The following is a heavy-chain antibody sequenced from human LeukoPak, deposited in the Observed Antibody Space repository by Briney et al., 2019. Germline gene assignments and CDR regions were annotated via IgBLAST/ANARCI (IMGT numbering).Heavy chain of an antibody. CDR3: AKDLATNRFSAYDY. J-gene: IGHJ4*02. V-gene: IGHV3-23*01. CDR2: ISHNGETR. D-gene: IGHD1-14*01. CDR1: GFTFSSFA. Sequence: GGSLRLSCEVSGFTFSSFAMSWIRQPPGKGLEWVSCISHNGETREYADSVKGRATISRDNSKNTLYLQMNRLRADDTALYYCAKDLATNRFSAYDYWGQGTLVTVSS.